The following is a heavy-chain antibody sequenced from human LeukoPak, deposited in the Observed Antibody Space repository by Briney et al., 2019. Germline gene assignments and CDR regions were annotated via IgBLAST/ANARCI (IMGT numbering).Heavy chain of an antibody. CDR1: GGSISSYY. J-gene: IGHJ5*02. Sequence: SETLSLTCTVSGGSISSYYWSWIRQPAGKGLEWIGRIYTSGSTNYNPSLKSRVTMSVDTSKNQFSLKLSSVTAADTAVYYCARGYSSGYRGWFDPWGQGTLVTVSS. D-gene: IGHD6-19*01. CDR2: IYTSGST. CDR3: ARGYSSGYRGWFDP. V-gene: IGHV4-4*07.